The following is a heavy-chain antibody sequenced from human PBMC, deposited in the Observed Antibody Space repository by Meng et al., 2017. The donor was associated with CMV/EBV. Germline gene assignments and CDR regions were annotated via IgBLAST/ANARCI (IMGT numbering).Heavy chain of an antibody. CDR3: ALAEYSSSLFDY. CDR1: GYTVTSYY. Sequence: QVPLVQSGAEVKKPGASVKVYCKASGYTVTSYYMHWVRQAPGQGLEWMGIINPSGGSTSYAQKFQGRVTMTRDTSTSTVYMELSSLRSEDTAVYYCALAEYSSSLFDYWGQGTLVTVSS. V-gene: IGHV1-46*01. J-gene: IGHJ4*02. CDR2: INPSGGST. D-gene: IGHD6-13*01.